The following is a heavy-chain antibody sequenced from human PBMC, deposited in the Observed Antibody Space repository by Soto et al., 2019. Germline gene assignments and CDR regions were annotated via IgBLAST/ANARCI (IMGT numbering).Heavy chain of an antibody. Sequence: QVQLVQSGAEVKKPGASVKVPCKASGYNLTDYALHWVRQAPGQGLEWMGWINPDNSNTKYSQKFQGRVTISSDTSANTAYMELRSLTSEDTAVYYCAVVFHYYGSGSDSWGQGTLVIASS. CDR1: GYNLTDYA. J-gene: IGHJ5*02. V-gene: IGHV1-3*01. CDR3: AVVFHYYGSGSDS. D-gene: IGHD3-10*01. CDR2: INPDNSNT.